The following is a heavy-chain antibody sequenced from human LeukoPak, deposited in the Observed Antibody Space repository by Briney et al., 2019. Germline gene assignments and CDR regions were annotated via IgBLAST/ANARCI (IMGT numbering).Heavy chain of an antibody. V-gene: IGHV3-33*01. Sequence: SARSLRLSCAASGFTFSSYGMHWVRQAPGKGLEWVAVIWYDGSNKYYADSVKGRFTISRDNAKNSLYLQMNSLRAEDTAVYYCARDYGSDFDYWGQGTLVTVSS. D-gene: IGHD6-19*01. CDR3: ARDYGSDFDY. J-gene: IGHJ4*02. CDR1: GFTFSSYG. CDR2: IWYDGSNK.